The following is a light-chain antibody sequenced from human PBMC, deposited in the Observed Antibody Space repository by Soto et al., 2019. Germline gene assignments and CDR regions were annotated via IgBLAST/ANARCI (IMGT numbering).Light chain of an antibody. Sequence: EVVMTQSPATLSVSPGGRATLSCRASQSVSSDLAWYQQKPGQAPRLLIYGSSTRATGVPDRLTGSGSGTEFTLTISSLQSEDCAVYYCQQYNNWPPYTFGQGTKLEIK. CDR2: GSS. CDR1: QSVSSD. CDR3: QQYNNWPPYT. V-gene: IGKV3-15*01. J-gene: IGKJ2*01.